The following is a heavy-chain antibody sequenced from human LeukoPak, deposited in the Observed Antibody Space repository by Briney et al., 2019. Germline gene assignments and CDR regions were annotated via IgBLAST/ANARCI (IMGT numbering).Heavy chain of an antibody. J-gene: IGHJ4*02. CDR3: TTTTRGWYGVGDY. CDR1: GGSISSSTYY. Sequence: PSETLSLTCTVSGGSISSSTYYWGWIRQPPGKGLERIGSFYYSGSTYYNASLKSRVTISVDTSKNQFSLKLSSVTAADTAVYYCTTTTRGWYGVGDYWGQGALVAVSS. D-gene: IGHD6-19*01. V-gene: IGHV4-39*01. CDR2: FYYSGST.